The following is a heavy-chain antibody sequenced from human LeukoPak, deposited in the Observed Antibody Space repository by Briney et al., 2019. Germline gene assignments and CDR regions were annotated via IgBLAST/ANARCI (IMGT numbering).Heavy chain of an antibody. D-gene: IGHD1-26*01. J-gene: IGHJ4*02. CDR3: ARDPLRRGTSYLDN. CDR2: VSFERNDK. Sequence: GGSLRLSCAASGFNFRSFGFHWVRQAPGKGLEWLAIVSFERNDKYYADSVKGRFTISGDESENTLYLQMNSLRSEDTAVYCCARDPLRRGTSYLDNWGQGTLVTVAS. V-gene: IGHV3-30*03. CDR1: GFNFRSFG.